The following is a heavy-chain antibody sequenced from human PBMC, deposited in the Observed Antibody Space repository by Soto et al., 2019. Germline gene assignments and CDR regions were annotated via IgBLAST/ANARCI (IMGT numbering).Heavy chain of an antibody. CDR3: ARVRIAAAGYNWFDP. D-gene: IGHD6-13*01. CDR2: IYYSGST. V-gene: IGHV4-59*01. J-gene: IGHJ5*02. Sequence: SETLSLTCTVSGGSISSYYWSWIRQPPGKGLEWIGYIYYSGSTNYNPSLKSRVTISVDTSKNQFSLKLSSVTAADTAGYYCARVRIAAAGYNWFDPWGQGTLVTVSS. CDR1: GGSISSYY.